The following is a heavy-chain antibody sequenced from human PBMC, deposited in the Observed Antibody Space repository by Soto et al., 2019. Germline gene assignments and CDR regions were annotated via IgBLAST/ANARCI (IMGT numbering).Heavy chain of an antibody. D-gene: IGHD2-8*01. V-gene: IGHV4-30-2*01. J-gene: IGHJ4*02. CDR2: IYHSGST. CDR1: GGSISSGGYS. CDR3: ARDRFMVL. Sequence: SETLSLTCAVSGGSISSGGYSWSWIRQPPGKGLEWIGYIYHSGSTYYNPSLKSRVTISVDRSKNQFSLKLNSVTAADTAVYYCARDRFMVLWGQGTLVTVSS.